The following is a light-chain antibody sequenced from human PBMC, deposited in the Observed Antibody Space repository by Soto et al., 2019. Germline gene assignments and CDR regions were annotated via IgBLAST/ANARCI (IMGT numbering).Light chain of an antibody. CDR1: QDIRKD. J-gene: IGKJ5*01. V-gene: IGKV1-6*02. CDR2: AAS. Sequence: AIELSQSSSTLSASVGERLTIPCRASQDIRKDLGWLQQKPGKAPKLLIDAASIVQAGVPSRIGGSGSGSAFIPTITSLQPDVVATYYYLQDYSSPITFGQGTRLEI. CDR3: LQDYSSPIT.